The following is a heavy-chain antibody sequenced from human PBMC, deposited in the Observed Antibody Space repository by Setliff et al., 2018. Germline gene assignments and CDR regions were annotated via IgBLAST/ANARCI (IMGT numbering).Heavy chain of an antibody. D-gene: IGHD3-10*01. Sequence: ASVKVSCKASGYTFTDFAMNWVRQAPGQGLEWMGWINTDTGNPTYAQGFTGRFVFSLDTSVSTAYLQISSLKAEDTALYYCARASRFGTIKYRGDYYMDVWGKGTTVTVS. CDR3: ARASRFGTIKYRGDYYMDV. CDR1: GYTFTDFA. J-gene: IGHJ6*03. V-gene: IGHV7-4-1*02. CDR2: INTDTGNP.